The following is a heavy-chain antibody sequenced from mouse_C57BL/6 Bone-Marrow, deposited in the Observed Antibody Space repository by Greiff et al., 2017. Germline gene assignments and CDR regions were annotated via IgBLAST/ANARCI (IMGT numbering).Heavy chain of an antibody. CDR1: GYTFTSYW. CDR3: ARGLRRILVDY. V-gene: IGHV1-55*01. D-gene: IGHD2-4*01. CDR2: IYPGSGST. Sequence: VQLQQPGAELVKPGASVKMSCKASGYTFTSYWITWVKQRPGQGLEWIGDIYPGSGSTNYNEKFKSKATLTVDTSSSTAYMQLSSLTSADSAVXYCARGLRRILVDYWGQGTTLTVSS. J-gene: IGHJ2*01.